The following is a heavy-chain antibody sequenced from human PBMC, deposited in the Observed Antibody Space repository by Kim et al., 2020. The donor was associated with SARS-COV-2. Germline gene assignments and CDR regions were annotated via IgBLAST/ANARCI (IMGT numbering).Heavy chain of an antibody. Sequence: GGSLRLSCAASGFTFSNYAMYWVRQAPGKGLEYVSVISSSGGTTSYANSVKGRFTISRDNSKNTLYLQMGSLRTDDMAVYYCARGGSVAADPGGVGGKGT. D-gene: IGHD6-19*01. V-gene: IGHV3-64*01. CDR2: ISSSGGTT. CDR3: ARGGSVAADPGGV. J-gene: IGHJ6*03. CDR1: GFTFSNYA.